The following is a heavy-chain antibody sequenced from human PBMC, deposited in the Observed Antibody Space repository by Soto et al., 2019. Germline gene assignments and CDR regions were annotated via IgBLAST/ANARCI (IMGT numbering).Heavy chain of an antibody. CDR1: GFTFSTFN. V-gene: IGHV3-21*01. CDR2: ITNSAYT. Sequence: EGSLRLSCAASGFTFSTFNMNLVRQAPGKGLGWVSSITNSAYTSYADSVKGRCTISRDNAKNSLYLQLNSLRAEDTAVYYCGLYDALFFDFWGQGALVTVSS. J-gene: IGHJ4*02. D-gene: IGHD2-8*01. CDR3: GLYDALFFDF.